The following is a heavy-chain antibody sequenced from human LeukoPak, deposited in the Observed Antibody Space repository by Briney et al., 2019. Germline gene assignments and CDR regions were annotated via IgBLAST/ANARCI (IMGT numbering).Heavy chain of an antibody. Sequence: GGSLRLSCAASGFTFSSYGMHWVRQAPGKGLEWVAVIWYDGSNKYYADSVKGRFTISRDNSKNTLYLQMNSLRAEDTTVYYCARVIGGSYLYLDYWGQGTLVTVSS. CDR1: GFTFSSYG. J-gene: IGHJ4*02. V-gene: IGHV3-33*01. CDR3: ARVIGGSYLYLDY. CDR2: IWYDGSNK. D-gene: IGHD1-26*01.